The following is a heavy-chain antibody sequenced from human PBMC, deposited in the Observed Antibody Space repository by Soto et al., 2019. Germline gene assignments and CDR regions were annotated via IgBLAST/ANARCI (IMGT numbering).Heavy chain of an antibody. J-gene: IGHJ4*02. CDR3: ANAYGGRSLY. Sequence: QITLKESGPTLVKPTQTLTLTCTLSGFSLTTDRVGVGWIRQPPGEALVGLAVIYWDDTKTYGPSLESRLTITTDTIKNQVALTMTNLVSVDTATYYCANAYGGRSLYWGQGTLVTVSS. D-gene: IGHD1-26*01. CDR2: IYWDDTK. CDR1: GFSLTTDRVG. V-gene: IGHV2-5*05.